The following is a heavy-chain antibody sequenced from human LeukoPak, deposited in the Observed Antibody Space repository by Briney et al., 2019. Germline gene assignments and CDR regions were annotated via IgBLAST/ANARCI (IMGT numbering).Heavy chain of an antibody. D-gene: IGHD3-22*01. J-gene: IGHJ4*02. V-gene: IGHV4-30-4*01. CDR3: ARDPRPRDYDSSGYYYDY. Sequence: SETLSLTCTVSGGSISSGDYYWSWIRQPPGKGLEWIGYIYYSGSTYYNPSLKSRVTISVDTSKNQFSLKLSSVTAADTAVYYCARDPRPRDYDSSGYYYDYWGQGTLVTVSS. CDR1: GGSISSGDYY. CDR2: IYYSGST.